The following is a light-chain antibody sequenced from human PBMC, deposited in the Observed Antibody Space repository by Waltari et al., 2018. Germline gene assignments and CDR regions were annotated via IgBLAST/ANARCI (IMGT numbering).Light chain of an antibody. CDR1: ISDIGPYNH. V-gene: IGLV2-14*03. CDR3: SSFTTSSSWI. CDR2: DVS. J-gene: IGLJ2*01. Sequence: QSALTQPASVSGSPGQSITISCTGTISDIGPYNHVSWYQQYPGHAPNLLIFDVSDRPPGVFDRFSGSKSGNTASLTISGLQAEDEADYYCSSFTTSSSWIFGGGTKLTVL.